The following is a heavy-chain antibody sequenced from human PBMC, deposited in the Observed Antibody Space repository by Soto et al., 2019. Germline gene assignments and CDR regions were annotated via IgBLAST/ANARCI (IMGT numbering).Heavy chain of an antibody. D-gene: IGHD3-3*01. CDR2: MNPNSGNT. V-gene: IGHV1-8*01. CDR3: ARVTFRYYDFWSGSDY. J-gene: IGHJ4*02. Sequence: WASVKVSCKASGYTFTSYDINWVRQATGQGLEWMGWMNPNSGNTGYAQKFQGRVTMTRNTSISTAYMELSSLRSEDTAVYYCARVTFRYYDFWSGSDYWGQGTLVTVSS. CDR1: GYTFTSYD.